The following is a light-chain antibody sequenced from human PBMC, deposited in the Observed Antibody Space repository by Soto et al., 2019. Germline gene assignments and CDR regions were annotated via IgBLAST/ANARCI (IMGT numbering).Light chain of an antibody. Sequence: QSALTQPASVSGSPGQSITISCTGTSSDVGSYNLVSWYQQHPGKAPKLMIYEGSKRPSGVSNRFSGSKSGNTASLTISGLQAEDEAAYYCCSYAGSSTTVFGGGTKVTVL. CDR1: SSDVGSYNL. CDR3: CSYAGSSTTV. CDR2: EGS. V-gene: IGLV2-23*01. J-gene: IGLJ2*01.